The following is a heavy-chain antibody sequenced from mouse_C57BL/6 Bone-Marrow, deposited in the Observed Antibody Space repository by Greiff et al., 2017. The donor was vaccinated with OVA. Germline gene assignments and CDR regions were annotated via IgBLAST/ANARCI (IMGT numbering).Heavy chain of an antibody. CDR1: GYSFTDYN. CDR3: ALCYDSSNRYFDV. V-gene: IGHV1-39*01. J-gene: IGHJ1*03. Sequence: VQLQQSGPELVKPGASVKISCKASGYSFTDYNMHWVKQSNGKSLEWIGVINPNYGTTSYNQKFKGKATLTVDQSSSTAYMQLNSLTSEDSAVYYGALCYDSSNRYFDVWGTGTTVTVSS. D-gene: IGHD1-1*01. CDR2: INPNYGTT.